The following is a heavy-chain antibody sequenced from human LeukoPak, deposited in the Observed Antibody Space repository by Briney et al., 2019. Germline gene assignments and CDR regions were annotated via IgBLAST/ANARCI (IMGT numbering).Heavy chain of an antibody. D-gene: IGHD1-26*01. Sequence: PGGSLRLSCAASGFTFSSFAMHWVRQAPGKGLEWVADISYDGNNIFYVDSVKGRFTISRDNSKNTLYLQMNSLRAEDTAVYYCARDPVSGSSDDWFDPWGQGTLVTVSS. CDR3: ARDPVSGSSDDWFDP. J-gene: IGHJ5*02. V-gene: IGHV3-30-3*01. CDR1: GFTFSSFA. CDR2: ISYDGNNI.